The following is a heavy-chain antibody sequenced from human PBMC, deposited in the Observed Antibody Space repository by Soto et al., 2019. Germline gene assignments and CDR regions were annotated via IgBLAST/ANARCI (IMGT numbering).Heavy chain of an antibody. CDR1: GFTFSSYW. Sequence: PGGSLRLSCAASGFTFSSYWMSWVRQAPGKGLEWVANIKQDGSEKYYVDSVKGRFTISRDNPKNSLYLQMNSLRAEDTAVYYCARFGSGTYYYYYGMDVWGQGTTVTVSS. CDR3: ARFGSGTYYYYYGMDV. V-gene: IGHV3-7*04. D-gene: IGHD3-10*01. CDR2: IKQDGSEK. J-gene: IGHJ6*02.